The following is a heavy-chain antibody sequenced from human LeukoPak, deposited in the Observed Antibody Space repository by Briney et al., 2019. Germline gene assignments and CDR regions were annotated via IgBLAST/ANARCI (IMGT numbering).Heavy chain of an antibody. CDR2: IYPGDSDT. Sequence: AAHLQISCNGSGYSFTSYWIGWVRQMPAKGLEWMGIIYPGDSDTRYSPSFQGQVTISVDKSISPASLQWSSLKASDTAMYYCARHEGDRRSRVDCGIAVWGQGTTVTVSS. CDR1: GYSFTSYW. CDR3: ARHEGDRRSRVDCGIAV. V-gene: IGHV5-51*01. D-gene: IGHD2-21*01. J-gene: IGHJ6*02.